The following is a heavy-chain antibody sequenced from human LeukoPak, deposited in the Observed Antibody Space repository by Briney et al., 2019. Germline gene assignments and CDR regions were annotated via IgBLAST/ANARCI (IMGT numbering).Heavy chain of an antibody. CDR1: GYTFTSYY. J-gene: IGHJ4*02. Sequence: ASVKVSCKASGYTFTSYYMHWVRQAPGQGLEWMGIINPSGGSTSYAQKFQGRVTMTRDTSTSTVYMELCSLRSEDTAVYYCARELSITMIVVSFDYWGQGTLVTVSS. V-gene: IGHV1-46*01. CDR3: ARELSITMIVVSFDY. CDR2: INPSGGST. D-gene: IGHD3-22*01.